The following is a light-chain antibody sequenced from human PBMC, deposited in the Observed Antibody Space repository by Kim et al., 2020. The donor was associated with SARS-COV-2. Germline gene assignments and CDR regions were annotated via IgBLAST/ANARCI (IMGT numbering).Light chain of an antibody. CDR1: QSLGFRY. J-gene: IGKJ2*01. Sequence: EIVLTQSPGTLSLSPGERATLSCRASQSLGFRYLAWHQQKPGQAPRLLIYDTSSRATGIPDRFSGSGSGTDFILTISRLEPEDFAVYYCLQYGTSPNTFGQGTKLEI. CDR2: DTS. CDR3: LQYGTSPNT. V-gene: IGKV3-20*01.